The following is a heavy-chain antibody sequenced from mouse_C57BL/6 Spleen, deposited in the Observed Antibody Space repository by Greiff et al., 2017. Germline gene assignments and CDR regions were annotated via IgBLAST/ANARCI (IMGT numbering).Heavy chain of an antibody. CDR2: IYPSDSET. D-gene: IGHD2-4*01. J-gene: IGHJ2*01. CDR3: ARSWGDYDSRYFDY. V-gene: IGHV1-61*01. Sequence: QVQLQPPGAELVRPGSSVKLSCQASGFTFTSYWMDWVKQRPGQGLEWIGNIYPSDSETYYNQKIKDKATLTVDKSSSTAYMQLSSLTSEDSAVYYCARSWGDYDSRYFDYWGQGTTLTVSS. CDR1: GFTFTSYW.